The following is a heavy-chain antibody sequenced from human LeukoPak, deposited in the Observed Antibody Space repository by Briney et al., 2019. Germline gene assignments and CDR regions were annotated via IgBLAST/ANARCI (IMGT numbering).Heavy chain of an antibody. CDR1: GGSISSGGYY. V-gene: IGHV4-31*03. Sequence: PSETLSLTCTVSGGSISSGGYYWSWIRQHPGKGLEWIGYIYYSGSTYYNPSLKSRVTISVDTSKNQFSLKLSSVTAADTAVYYCARDRVGAYKGVFDYWGQGTLVTVSS. CDR2: IYYSGST. D-gene: IGHD1-26*01. CDR3: ARDRVGAYKGVFDY. J-gene: IGHJ4*02.